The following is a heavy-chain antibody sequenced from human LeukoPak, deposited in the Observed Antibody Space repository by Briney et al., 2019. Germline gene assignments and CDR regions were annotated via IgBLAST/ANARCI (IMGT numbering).Heavy chain of an antibody. CDR2: IYNDGST. V-gene: IGHV3-66*02. Sequence: GGSLRPSCAASGFTISNNYMSWVRQAPGRGLEWVSLIYNDGSTHYADFVKGRFTISKDSSKNTLYLQMNSLRAEDTAVYYCARDRAGTQAWVEFDPWGQGTLVTVSS. J-gene: IGHJ5*02. D-gene: IGHD3-10*01. CDR3: ARDRAGTQAWVEFDP. CDR1: GFTISNNY.